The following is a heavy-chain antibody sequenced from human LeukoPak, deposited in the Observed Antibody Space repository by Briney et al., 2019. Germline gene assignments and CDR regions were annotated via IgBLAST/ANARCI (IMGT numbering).Heavy chain of an antibody. D-gene: IGHD3-22*01. Sequence: PSGGSLRLSCAASGFTFSSYAMSWVRQAPGKGLEWVSAISGSGGSTYYADSVKGRFTISRDNSKNTLYLQMNSLRAEDTAVYYCATCRGYYCGYFDYWGQGTLVTVSS. CDR2: ISGSGGST. CDR1: GFTFSSYA. CDR3: ATCRGYYCGYFDY. V-gene: IGHV3-23*01. J-gene: IGHJ4*02.